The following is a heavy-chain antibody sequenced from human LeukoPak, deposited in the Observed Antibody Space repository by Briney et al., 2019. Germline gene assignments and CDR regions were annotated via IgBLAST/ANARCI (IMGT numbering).Heavy chain of an antibody. CDR2: IYHSGST. J-gene: IGHJ6*03. CDR3: ARVHHYYYYYMDV. Sequence: SETLSLTCTVSGGSISSYYWSWIRHPPGKGLERIGYIYHSGSTNYNPSLKSRVTISVDTSKNQFSLKLSSVTAADTAVYYCARVHHYYYYYMDVWGKGTTVTVSS. V-gene: IGHV4-59*01. CDR1: GGSISSYY.